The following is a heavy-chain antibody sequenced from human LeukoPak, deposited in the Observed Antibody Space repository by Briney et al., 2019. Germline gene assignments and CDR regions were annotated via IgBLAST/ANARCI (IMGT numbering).Heavy chain of an antibody. V-gene: IGHV3-9*01. CDR1: GFTFDDYA. D-gene: IGHD2-15*01. J-gene: IGHJ6*02. CDR3: AKVIAHLSYAMDV. CDR2: ISRDSRVT. Sequence: GGSLRLSCAASGFTFDDYAMHWVRQPPGKGLEWVAGISRDSRVTGYADSVKGRFTISRDSGEEFVYLQMNSLRTEDTALYYCAKVIAHLSYAMDVWGQGTTVTVSS.